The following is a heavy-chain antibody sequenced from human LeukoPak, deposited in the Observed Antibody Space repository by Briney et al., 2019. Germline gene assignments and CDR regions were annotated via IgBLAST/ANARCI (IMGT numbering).Heavy chain of an antibody. CDR1: GGTFSSYA. CDR2: IIPIFGTA. D-gene: IGHD3-10*01. J-gene: IGHJ4*02. V-gene: IGHV1-69*13. CDR3: ASGFWGSGSYYGFDY. Sequence: ASVKVSCKASGGTFSSYAISWVRQAPGQGLEWMGGIIPIFGTANYAQKFQGRVTITADESTSTAYMELGSLRSEDTAVYYCASGFWGSGSYYGFDYWGQGTLVTVSS.